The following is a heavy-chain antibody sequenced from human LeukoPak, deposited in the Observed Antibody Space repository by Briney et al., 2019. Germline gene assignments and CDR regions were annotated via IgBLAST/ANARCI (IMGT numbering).Heavy chain of an antibody. J-gene: IGHJ3*02. CDR1: GGSISSYY. CDR2: IYYSGST. Sequence: SETLSLTCTVSGGSISSYYWSWIRQPPGKGLEWIGYIYYSGSTNYNPSLKSRVTISVDTSKSQFSLKLSSVTAADTAVYYCARVPFEVWFGELLVGAFDIWGQGTMVTVSS. V-gene: IGHV4-59*01. D-gene: IGHD3-10*01. CDR3: ARVPFEVWFGELLVGAFDI.